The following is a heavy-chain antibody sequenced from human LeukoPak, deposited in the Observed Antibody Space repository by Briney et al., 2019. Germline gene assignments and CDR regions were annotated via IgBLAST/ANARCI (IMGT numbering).Heavy chain of an antibody. Sequence: SQTLSLTCAISGDSVSSNSAAWTWIRQSPSRGLEWLGRTYYRSKWYNDYAVSVKSRITINPDTSKNQFSLQLNSVTPEDTAVYYCARASRYYGYYYYGMDVWGQGTTVTVSS. J-gene: IGHJ6*02. D-gene: IGHD3-10*01. V-gene: IGHV6-1*01. CDR1: GDSVSSNSAA. CDR2: TYYRSKWYN. CDR3: ARASRYYGYYYYGMDV.